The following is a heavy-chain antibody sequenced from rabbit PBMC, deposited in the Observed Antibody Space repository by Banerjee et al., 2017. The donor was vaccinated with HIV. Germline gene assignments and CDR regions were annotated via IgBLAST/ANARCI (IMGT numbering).Heavy chain of an antibody. CDR2: SYAGSSGTT. CDR1: GFSLSIYE. Sequence: QSLEESGGDLVKPGAFLTLTCTASGFSLSIYEMCWVRQAPGKGLEWIACSYAGSSGTTYYANWAKGRFTISKTSSTTVTLQMTSLTAADTATYFCARDVATNTIYTFNLRGPGTLVTVS. CDR3: ARDVATNTIYTFNL. J-gene: IGHJ4*01. D-gene: IGHD1-1*01. V-gene: IGHV1S40*01.